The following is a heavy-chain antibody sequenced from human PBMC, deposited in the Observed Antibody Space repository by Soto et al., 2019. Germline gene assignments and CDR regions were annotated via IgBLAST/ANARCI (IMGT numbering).Heavy chain of an antibody. CDR3: ARHRAAAGIFAYYYYYYGMDV. D-gene: IGHD6-13*01. Sequence: GGSLRLSCAASGFTVSSYAMHWVRQAPGKGLEGVAVISYDGSNKYYADSVKGRFTISRDNSKNTRYLQMNSLRAEDTAVYYCARHRAAAGIFAYYYYYYGMDVWGQGTTVTVSS. CDR2: ISYDGSNK. V-gene: IGHV3-30-3*01. CDR1: GFTVSSYA. J-gene: IGHJ6*02.